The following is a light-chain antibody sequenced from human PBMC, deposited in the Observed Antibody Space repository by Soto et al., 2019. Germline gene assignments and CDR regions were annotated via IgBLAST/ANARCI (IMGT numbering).Light chain of an antibody. CDR3: QQYYNLPIT. J-gene: IGKJ5*01. V-gene: IGKV1-33*01. CDR1: QGINTW. CDR2: DAS. Sequence: DIQMTQSPSSLSASVGDRVTITCRASQGINTWLAWYQQKPGKAPNLLIYDASNLETGVPSRFSGSGSGTDFTLTIRGLQPEDIATYYCQQYYNLPITFGQGTRLE.